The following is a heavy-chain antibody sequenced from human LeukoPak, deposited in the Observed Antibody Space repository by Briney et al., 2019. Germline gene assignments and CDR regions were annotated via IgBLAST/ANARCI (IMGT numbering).Heavy chain of an antibody. V-gene: IGHV1-2*02. D-gene: IGHD5-24*01. Sequence: RASVKVSCTASGYIFTCYYMHWVRQAPGQGLEWMGWINPNSGATNYAQIFQGRVTMTRDTSINTAYMELNRLTSDDTAVYYCARSRDAYKNSPDYWGQGTLLTVSS. J-gene: IGHJ4*01. CDR3: ARSRDAYKNSPDY. CDR1: GYIFTCYY. CDR2: INPNSGAT.